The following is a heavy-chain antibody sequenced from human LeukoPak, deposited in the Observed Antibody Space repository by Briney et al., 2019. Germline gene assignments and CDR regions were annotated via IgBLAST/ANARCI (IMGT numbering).Heavy chain of an antibody. V-gene: IGHV4-34*01. J-gene: IGHJ6*02. CDR3: ARGTVYYYGMDV. CDR2: INHSGST. D-gene: IGHD4-11*01. Sequence: SETLSLTRAVYGGSFSGYYWSWIRQPPGKGLEWIGEINHSGSTNYNPSLKSRVTISVDTSKNQFSLKLSSVTAADTAVYYGARGTVYYYGMDVWGQGTTVTVSS. CDR1: GGSFSGYY.